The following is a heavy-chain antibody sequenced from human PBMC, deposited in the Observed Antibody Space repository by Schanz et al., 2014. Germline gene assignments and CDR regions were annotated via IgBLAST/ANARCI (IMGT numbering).Heavy chain of an antibody. Sequence: VQLVESGGGLAQPGGSLRLSCAASGFTFSDYYMNWIRQAPGKGLEWVSYISNSGYTIYYADSVKGRFTISRDNAKTSLYRQMTSLRAEDPAVYYCARAPPPYSSSPYYWYYGMDVWGQGTTVTVSS. CDR2: ISNSGYTI. V-gene: IGHV3-11*01. CDR3: ARAPPPYSSSPYYWYYGMDV. CDR1: GFTFSDYY. D-gene: IGHD6-6*01. J-gene: IGHJ6*02.